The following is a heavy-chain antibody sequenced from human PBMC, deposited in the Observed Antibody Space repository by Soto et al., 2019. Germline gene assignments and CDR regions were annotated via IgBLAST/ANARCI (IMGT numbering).Heavy chain of an antibody. Sequence: PSETLSLTCTVSGGSIFSSSWWSWVRQPPGKGLEWIGEIYHSGSKNYDPSLKSRVTITVDKSKNQFSLKLTSVTAADTAIYYCARERYGSGSPFDSWGQGILVTVSS. CDR3: ARERYGSGSPFDS. D-gene: IGHD3-10*01. V-gene: IGHV4-4*02. CDR2: IYHSGSK. CDR1: GGSIFSSSW. J-gene: IGHJ4*02.